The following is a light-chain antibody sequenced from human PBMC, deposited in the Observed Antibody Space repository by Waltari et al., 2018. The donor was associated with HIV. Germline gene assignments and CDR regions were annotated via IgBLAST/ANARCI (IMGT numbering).Light chain of an antibody. J-gene: IGLJ2*01. V-gene: IGLV2-8*01. Sequence: QSALTQPPSASGSPGQSVTISCSGTNSDIVNSEYVAWYQQHPGKPPKLIIAEVNKRPSGGPNRFSGSKSGNTAALTVSGLQAEDEADYYCSSSAGTNDFFVLVGGGTKLTVL. CDR1: NSDIVNSEY. CDR2: EVN. CDR3: SSSAGTNDFFVL.